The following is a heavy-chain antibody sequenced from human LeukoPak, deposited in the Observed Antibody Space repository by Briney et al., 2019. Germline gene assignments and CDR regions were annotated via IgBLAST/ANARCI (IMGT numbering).Heavy chain of an antibody. V-gene: IGHV3-11*01. Sequence: GGSLRLSCAASGFTFSDYYMSWIRQAPGKGLEWVSYISSSGSTIYYADSVKSRFTISRDNAKNSLYLQMNSLRAEDTAVYYGARDEITGTTGLAGYWGQGTLVTVSS. CDR1: GFTFSDYY. CDR3: ARDEITGTTGLAGY. CDR2: ISSSGSTI. D-gene: IGHD1-20*01. J-gene: IGHJ4*02.